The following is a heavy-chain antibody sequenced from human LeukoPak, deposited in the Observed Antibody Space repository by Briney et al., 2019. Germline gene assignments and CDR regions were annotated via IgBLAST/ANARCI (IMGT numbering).Heavy chain of an antibody. D-gene: IGHD1-26*01. CDR1: GYTFTVYY. Sequence: ASVKVSCKASGYTFTVYYMHWVRQASGQGLEYMGWINPNSGGTNYAQKFQGRVTMTRDTSITTAYMELSRLTSDDTAVYYCASIRGSYFDYWGQGTLVTVSS. CDR3: ASIRGSYFDY. CDR2: INPNSGGT. J-gene: IGHJ4*02. V-gene: IGHV1-2*02.